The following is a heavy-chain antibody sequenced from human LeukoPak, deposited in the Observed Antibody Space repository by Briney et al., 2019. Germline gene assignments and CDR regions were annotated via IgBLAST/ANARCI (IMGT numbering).Heavy chain of an antibody. J-gene: IGHJ3*02. CDR1: GGSVSDYY. Sequence: SETLSLTCTVSGGSVSDYYWSWIRQPAGKGLEWIGRIYTSGSTNYNPSLKSRVTISVDTSKNQFSLKLSSVTAADTAVYYCARDRGSSGWYSAFDIWGQGTMVTVSS. D-gene: IGHD6-19*01. V-gene: IGHV4-4*07. CDR2: IYTSGST. CDR3: ARDRGSSGWYSAFDI.